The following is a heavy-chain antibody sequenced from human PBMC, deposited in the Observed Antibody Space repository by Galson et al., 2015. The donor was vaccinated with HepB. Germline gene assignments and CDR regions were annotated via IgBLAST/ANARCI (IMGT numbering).Heavy chain of an antibody. CDR3: ARDLVTASGNMGAY. J-gene: IGHJ4*02. D-gene: IGHD6-13*01. V-gene: IGHV1-18*01. CDR2: ISAYNGDT. Sequence: SVKVSCKASGFTLTNYGISWVRQAPGQGLEWMAWISAYNGDTNYAQKLQGRVTLTTDTSTNTAYMELRSLRSDDTAVYYCARDLVTASGNMGAYWGQGTLVTVSS. CDR1: GFTLTNYG.